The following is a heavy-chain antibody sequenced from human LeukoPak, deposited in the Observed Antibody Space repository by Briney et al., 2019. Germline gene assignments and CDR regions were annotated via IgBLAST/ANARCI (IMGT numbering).Heavy chain of an antibody. V-gene: IGHV1-69*13. J-gene: IGHJ4*02. CDR3: ASSGDSSGYYEYYFDY. Sequence: SVKVSCKASGGTFSSYAISWVRQAPGQGLEWMGGIIPIFGTANYAQKFQGRVTITADESTSTAYMELSSLRSEDTAVYYCASSGDSSGYYEYYFDYWGQGTLVTVSS. D-gene: IGHD3-22*01. CDR2: IIPIFGTA. CDR1: GGTFSSYA.